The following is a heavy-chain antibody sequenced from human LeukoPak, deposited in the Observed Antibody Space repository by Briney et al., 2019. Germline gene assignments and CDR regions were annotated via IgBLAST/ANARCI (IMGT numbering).Heavy chain of an antibody. V-gene: IGHV1-69*04. D-gene: IGHD3-16*01. CDR1: GYTFSSYG. CDR2: IIPILGIA. J-gene: IGHJ4*02. CDR3: AGGDFRPPDYYFDY. Sequence: SVKVSCKASGYTFSSYGISWVRQAPGQGLEWMGRIIPILGIANYAQKFQGRVTITADKSTSTAYMKLSSLRSEDTAVYYCAGGDFRPPDYYFDYWGQGTLVTVSS.